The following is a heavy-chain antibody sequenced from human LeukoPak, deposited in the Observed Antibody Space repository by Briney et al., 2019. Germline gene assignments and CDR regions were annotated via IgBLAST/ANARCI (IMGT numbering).Heavy chain of an antibody. J-gene: IGHJ5*02. D-gene: IGHD2-2*01. CDR1: GGTFSSYA. Sequence: SVKVSCKASGGTFSSYAISWVRQAPGQGLEWMGGIIPIFDTANYAQKFQGRVTITTDESTSTAYMELSSLRSEDTAVYYCARGIVVVPAAMSWFDPWGQGTLVTVSS. CDR3: ARGIVVVPAAMSWFDP. CDR2: IIPIFDTA. V-gene: IGHV1-69*05.